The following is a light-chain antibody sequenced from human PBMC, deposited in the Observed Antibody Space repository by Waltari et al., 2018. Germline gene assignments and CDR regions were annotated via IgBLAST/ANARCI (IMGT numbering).Light chain of an antibody. CDR3: HQRSNWPGA. J-gene: IGKJ4*01. CDR1: QSVSSY. V-gene: IGKV3-11*01. Sequence: EIVLTQSPAILSLSPGERATLSCRASQSVSSYLAWYQQKPGQAPRLLIYDASNRATGIPARFSGSGSGTDFTLTISSLEPEDSAVYYCHQRSNWPGAFGGGTKVEIK. CDR2: DAS.